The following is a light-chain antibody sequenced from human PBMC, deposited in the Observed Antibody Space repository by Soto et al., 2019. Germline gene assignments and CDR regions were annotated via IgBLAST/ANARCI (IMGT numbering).Light chain of an antibody. CDR1: QSISSY. V-gene: IGKV1-39*01. J-gene: IGKJ2*01. CDR3: QPSYSTPPWT. CDR2: AAS. Sequence: DIQMTQSPSSLSASVGDRVTITCRASQSISSYLNWYQQKPGKAPKLLIYAASSLQSGVPSRFSGSGSGTDFTLTISSLQPEDVATYYCQPSYSTPPWTFGQGTKLEIK.